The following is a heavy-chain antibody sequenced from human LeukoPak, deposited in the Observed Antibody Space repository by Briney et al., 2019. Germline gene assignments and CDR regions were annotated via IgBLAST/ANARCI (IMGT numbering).Heavy chain of an antibody. Sequence: ASVKVSCKASGYTFTGYYMHWVRQAPGQGLEWMGWINPNSGGANYAQKFQGWVTMTRDTSISTAYMELSRLRSDDTAVYYCARDIDFWSGYYTYYFDYWGQGTLVTVSS. CDR2: INPNSGGA. D-gene: IGHD3-3*01. CDR3: ARDIDFWSGYYTYYFDY. CDR1: GYTFTGYY. J-gene: IGHJ4*02. V-gene: IGHV1-2*04.